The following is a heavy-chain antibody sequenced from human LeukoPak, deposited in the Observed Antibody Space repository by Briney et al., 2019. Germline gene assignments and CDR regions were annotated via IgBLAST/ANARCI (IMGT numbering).Heavy chain of an antibody. CDR2: ISSGSTI. Sequence: GGSLRLSCAASGFTFSDYYMSWIRQAPGKGLEWVSYISSGSTIYYADSVKGRFTISRDNAKNSLYLQMNSLRAEDTAVYYCARLGRWLQLGYFQHWGQGTLVTVSS. D-gene: IGHD5-24*01. CDR3: ARLGRWLQLGYFQH. J-gene: IGHJ1*01. V-gene: IGHV3-11*01. CDR1: GFTFSDYY.